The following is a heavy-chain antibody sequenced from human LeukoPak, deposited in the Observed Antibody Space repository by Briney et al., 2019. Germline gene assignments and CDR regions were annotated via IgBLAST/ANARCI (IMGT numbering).Heavy chain of an antibody. CDR2: ILNNDIGGNA. D-gene: IGHD1-26*01. CDR1: GFTSSSST. J-gene: IGHJ4*02. Sequence: PGGSLRLSCTASGFTSSSSTMSWVRQAPGKRPEWVSGILNNDIGGNAYYADAVKGRFTISRDDSKSTLYLEMNSLRAEDTAMYYCVKEIKYVGATYLHSWGQGTLVTVSS. V-gene: IGHV3-23*01. CDR3: VKEIKYVGATYLHS.